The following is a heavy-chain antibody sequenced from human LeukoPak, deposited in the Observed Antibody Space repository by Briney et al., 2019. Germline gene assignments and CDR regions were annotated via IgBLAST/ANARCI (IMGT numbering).Heavy chain of an antibody. V-gene: IGHV3-11*04. Sequence: PGGSLRLSCAASGFTFSDYYMSWIRQAPGKGLEWVSYISSSGSTIYYADSVKGRFTISRDNAKNSLYLQMNSLRAEDTAAYYCARDGNESTTVTTFYFDYWGQGTLVTVSS. CDR1: GFTFSDYY. CDR3: ARDGNESTTVTTFYFDY. CDR2: ISSSGSTI. D-gene: IGHD4-17*01. J-gene: IGHJ4*02.